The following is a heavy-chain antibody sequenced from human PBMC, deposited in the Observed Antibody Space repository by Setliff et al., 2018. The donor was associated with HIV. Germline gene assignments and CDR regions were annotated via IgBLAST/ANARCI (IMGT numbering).Heavy chain of an antibody. V-gene: IGHV5-51*01. CDR1: GYSFNIYW. J-gene: IGHJ5*02. Sequence: PGESLKISCKDSGYSFNIYWIGWVRQMPGKGLEWMGVIYPGDSDTKYSPSFQGQVTISADKSISTAYLQWSSLKYSDPAIYDCARRKFGSGSTEWLDPWGQVTLVTVSS. D-gene: IGHD1-26*01. CDR2: IYPGDSDT. CDR3: ARRKFGSGSTEWLDP.